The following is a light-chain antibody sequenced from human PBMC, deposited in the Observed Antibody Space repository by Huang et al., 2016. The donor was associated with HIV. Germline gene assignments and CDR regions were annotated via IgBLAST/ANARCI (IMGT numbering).Light chain of an antibody. CDR1: QSVSSGY. CDR3: QQYGSSPET. Sequence: EIVLTQSPGTLSLSPGERATLSCRASQSVSSGYLAWYQQKPGQAPRFLIYDTVRRATGIPDRFSGSGSGTDFTLTISRLEPEDFAVYYCQQYGSSPETFGQGTRVEIK. J-gene: IGKJ1*01. V-gene: IGKV3-20*01. CDR2: DTV.